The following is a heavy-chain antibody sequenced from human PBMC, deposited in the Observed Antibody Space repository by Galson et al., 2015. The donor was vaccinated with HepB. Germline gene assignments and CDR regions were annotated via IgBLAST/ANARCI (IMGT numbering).Heavy chain of an antibody. J-gene: IGHJ4*02. V-gene: IGHV3-30-3*01. Sequence: SLRLSCAASGFTFSRYAVHWVRQAPGKGLEWVAVMSNDGSNKYYADSVKGRFTISRDNSKNTLYLQMNSLRAEDTAVYYCARAPLLLDFWSGYYWDYWGQGTLVTVSS. CDR3: ARAPLLLDFWSGYYWDY. CDR2: MSNDGSNK. CDR1: GFTFSRYA. D-gene: IGHD3-3*01.